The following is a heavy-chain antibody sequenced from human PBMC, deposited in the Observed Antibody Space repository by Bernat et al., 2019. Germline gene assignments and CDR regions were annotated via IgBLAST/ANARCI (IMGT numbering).Heavy chain of an antibody. V-gene: IGHV4-39*01. Sequence: QLQLQESGPGLVKPSETLSLTCTVSGDSISSSSYYWGWIRQPPGKGLEWIGSIYYSGSTYYNPSLKSRVTISVDTSKNQFSLKLSSVTAADTAVYYCARQSGIAVLFDYWGQGTLVTVSS. CDR1: GDSISSSSYY. CDR2: IYYSGST. CDR3: ARQSGIAVLFDY. J-gene: IGHJ4*02. D-gene: IGHD6-19*01.